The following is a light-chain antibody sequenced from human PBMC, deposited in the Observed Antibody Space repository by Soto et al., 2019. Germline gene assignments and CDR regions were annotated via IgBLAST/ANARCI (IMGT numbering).Light chain of an antibody. J-gene: IGLJ1*01. V-gene: IGLV2-14*01. CDR3: SSYTSSTTYV. Sequence: QSALTQPASVSGSPGQSITISCTGTSSDIGNYDFVSWYQQVPGTAPKAMIYEVSSRPSGVSNRFSGSKSGNTASLTISGLQAEDEAEYYCSSYTSSTTYVFGTGTKLTVL. CDR2: EVS. CDR1: SSDIGNYDF.